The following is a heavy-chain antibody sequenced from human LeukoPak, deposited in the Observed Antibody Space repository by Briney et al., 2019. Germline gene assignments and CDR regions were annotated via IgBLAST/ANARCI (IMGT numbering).Heavy chain of an antibody. CDR2: IRYDGSNK. D-gene: IGHD2-2*02. CDR3: AKEAYCSSTSCYNGFDY. Sequence: GGSLRLSCAASRFTFSSYGMHWVRQAPGKGLEWVAFIRYDGSNKYYADSVKGRFTISRDNSKNTLYLQMNSLRVEDTAVYYCAKEAYCSSTSCYNGFDYWGQGTLVTVSS. CDR1: RFTFSSYG. J-gene: IGHJ4*02. V-gene: IGHV3-30*02.